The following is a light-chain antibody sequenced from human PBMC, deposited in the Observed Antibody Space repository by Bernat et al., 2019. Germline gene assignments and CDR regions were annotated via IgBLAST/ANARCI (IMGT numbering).Light chain of an antibody. CDR3: QVWDSSSADYV. V-gene: IGLV3-21*04. CDR1: NIGSKS. Sequence: SYVVTRPPSVSVAPGEAANITCGGGNIGSKSVNWYQQKPGQAPVLVIYYDNVRPSGIPERFSGSNSGNTATLTVSRVEAGDEADYHCQVWDSSSADYVFGTGTQVTVL. CDR2: YDN. J-gene: IGLJ1*01.